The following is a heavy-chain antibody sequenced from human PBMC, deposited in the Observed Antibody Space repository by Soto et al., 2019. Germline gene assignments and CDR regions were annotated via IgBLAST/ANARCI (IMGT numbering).Heavy chain of an antibody. CDR2: INHSGST. CDR3: ARGAHDYGDYTGTYYGMDV. V-gene: IGHV4-34*01. Sequence: SETLSLTCAVYGGSFSGYYWSWIRQPPGKGLEWIGEINHSGSTNYNPSLKSRVTISADTSKNQFSLKLSSVTAADTAVYYCARGAHDYGDYTGTYYGMDVWGQGTTVTVS. J-gene: IGHJ6*02. D-gene: IGHD4-17*01. CDR1: GGSFSGYY.